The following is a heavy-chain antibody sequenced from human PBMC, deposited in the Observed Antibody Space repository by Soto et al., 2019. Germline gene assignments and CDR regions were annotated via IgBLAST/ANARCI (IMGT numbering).Heavy chain of an antibody. CDR2: IYYSGST. Sequence: SETLSLTCTVSGGSISSGGYYWSWIRQHPGKGLEWIGYIYYSGSTYYNPSPKSRVTISLDTSKNQFSLKLSSVTAADTAVYYCAASCVACGGFNYYGMDVWGQGTTVTVSS. V-gene: IGHV4-31*03. J-gene: IGHJ6*02. CDR1: GGSISSGGYY. CDR3: AASCVACGGFNYYGMDV. D-gene: IGHD5-12*01.